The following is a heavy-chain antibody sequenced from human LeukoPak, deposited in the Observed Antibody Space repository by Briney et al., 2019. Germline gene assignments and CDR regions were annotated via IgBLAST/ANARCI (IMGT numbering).Heavy chain of an antibody. D-gene: IGHD3-22*01. J-gene: IGHJ4*02. CDR2: IKKDGSEK. CDR1: GFTFSSYW. Sequence: GGPLRLSCAASGFTFSSYWMSWVRQAPGKGLEWVANIKKDGSEKYYVDSVKGRFTISRDNAKNSLYLQMNSLRAEDTAVYYCARDLYRIVVVPHYFDYWGQGTLVTVSS. CDR3: ARDLYRIVVVPHYFDY. V-gene: IGHV3-7*01.